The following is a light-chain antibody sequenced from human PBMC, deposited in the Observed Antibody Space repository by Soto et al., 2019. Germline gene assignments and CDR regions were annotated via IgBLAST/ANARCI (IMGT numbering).Light chain of an antibody. CDR2: KAS. J-gene: IGKJ1*01. Sequence: DIQMTQSPSTLSASVGDRVTITCRASQSITMWLAWYQQRPGKAPKRLIYKASSLDNGVPLRFSGSGSGTEFTLTINGLQPDDFATYYCQHYDSYPWTFGQGTKVEVK. CDR3: QHYDSYPWT. CDR1: QSITMW. V-gene: IGKV1-5*03.